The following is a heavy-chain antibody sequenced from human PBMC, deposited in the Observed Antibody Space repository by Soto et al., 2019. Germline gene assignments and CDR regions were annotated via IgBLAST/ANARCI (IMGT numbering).Heavy chain of an antibody. Sequence: EVQLVESGGGLVQPGGSLRLSCAASGFTFSSYSMNWVRQAPGKGLEWVSYISSSSSTIYYADSVKGRFTISRDNAKNSLYLQMNSLRAEDTAVYYCARVIRYYDILTGYSSSYGMDVWGQGTTVTVSS. D-gene: IGHD3-9*01. CDR3: ARVIRYYDILTGYSSSYGMDV. V-gene: IGHV3-48*01. CDR2: ISSSSSTI. CDR1: GFTFSSYS. J-gene: IGHJ6*02.